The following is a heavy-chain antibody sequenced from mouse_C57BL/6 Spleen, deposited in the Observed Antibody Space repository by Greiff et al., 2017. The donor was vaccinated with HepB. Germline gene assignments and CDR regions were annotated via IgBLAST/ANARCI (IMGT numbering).Heavy chain of an antibody. CDR2: ISYDGSN. CDR1: GYSITSGYY. V-gene: IGHV3-6*01. J-gene: IGHJ2*01. CDR3: AREKGNSLYYFDY. Sequence: ESGPGLVKPSQSLSLTCSVTGYSITSGYYWNWIRQFPGNKLEWMGYISYDGSNNYNPSLKNRISITRDTSKNQSFLKLNSVTTEDTATYYCAREKGNSLYYFDYWGQGTTLTVSS.